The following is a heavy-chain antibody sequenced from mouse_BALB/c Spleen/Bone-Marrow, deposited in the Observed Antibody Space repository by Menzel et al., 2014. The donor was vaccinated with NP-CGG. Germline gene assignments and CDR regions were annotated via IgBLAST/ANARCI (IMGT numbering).Heavy chain of an antibody. J-gene: IGHJ4*01. CDR2: IWSGGST. D-gene: IGHD2-2*01. CDR3: ARNSPIYYGYDEAMDY. Sequence: VQLQQSGPGLVQPSQSLSITRTVSGFSLTSYGVHWVRQSPGRGLEWLGVIWSGGSTDYNAAFISRLSISKDNSKSQVFFKMNSLQADDTAIYYCARNSPIYYGYDEAMDYWGQGTSVTVSS. V-gene: IGHV2-4-1*01. CDR1: GFSLTSYG.